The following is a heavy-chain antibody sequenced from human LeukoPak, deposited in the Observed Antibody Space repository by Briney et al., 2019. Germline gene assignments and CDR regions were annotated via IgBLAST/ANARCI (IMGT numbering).Heavy chain of an antibody. Sequence: SETLSLTCGVYGGSFSGYLWNWIRQPPGKGLEWLGEINHSGSTNYNPSLKSRVTISVDTSKNQFSLKLSSVTAADTAVYYCARVRIAARRAPFDYWGQGTLVTVSS. CDR1: GGSFSGYL. CDR3: ARVRIAARRAPFDY. D-gene: IGHD6-6*01. J-gene: IGHJ4*02. V-gene: IGHV4-34*01. CDR2: INHSGST.